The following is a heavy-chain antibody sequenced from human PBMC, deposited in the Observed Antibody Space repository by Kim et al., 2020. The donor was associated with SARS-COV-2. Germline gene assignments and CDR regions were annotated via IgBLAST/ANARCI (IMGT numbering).Heavy chain of an antibody. Sequence: SETLSLTCAVYGGSFRGYYWSWIRQPPGKGLEWIGEINHSGSTNYNPYPKSRVTISVDTSKNQLSLKLSSVTAADTTGFYCARDWVVRGFDYWGQGTLVT. D-gene: IGHD3-10*01. CDR1: GGSFRGYY. CDR3: ARDWVVRGFDY. J-gene: IGHJ4*02. V-gene: IGHV4-34*01. CDR2: INHSGST.